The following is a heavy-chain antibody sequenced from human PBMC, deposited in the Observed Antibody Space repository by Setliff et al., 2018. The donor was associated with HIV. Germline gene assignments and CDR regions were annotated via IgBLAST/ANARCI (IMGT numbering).Heavy chain of an antibody. D-gene: IGHD1-20*01. CDR1: GGSISSSNW. J-gene: IGHJ4*02. Sequence: SETLSLTCAVSGGSISSSNWWSWVRQPPGKGLEWIGEIYHSGSTNYNPSLKGRVTISVDTSKNQFSLKLSSVTAADTAVYYCAGLTGTDFDYWGQGTLVTVSS. V-gene: IGHV4-4*02. CDR2: IYHSGST. CDR3: AGLTGTDFDY.